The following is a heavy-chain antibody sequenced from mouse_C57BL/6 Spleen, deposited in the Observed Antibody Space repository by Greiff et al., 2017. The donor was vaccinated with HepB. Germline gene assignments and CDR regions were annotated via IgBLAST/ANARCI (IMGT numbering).Heavy chain of an antibody. CDR1: GFSLSTSGMG. Sequence: QVTLKVSGPGILQSSQTLSLTCSFSGFSLSTSGMGVSWIRQPSGKGLEWLAHIYWDDDKRYNPSLKSRLTISKDTSRNQVFLKITSVDTADTATYYCARKGYYDYDEGAYAMDYWGQGTSVTVSS. CDR2: IYWDDDK. J-gene: IGHJ4*01. CDR3: ARKGYYDYDEGAYAMDY. V-gene: IGHV8-12*01. D-gene: IGHD2-4*01.